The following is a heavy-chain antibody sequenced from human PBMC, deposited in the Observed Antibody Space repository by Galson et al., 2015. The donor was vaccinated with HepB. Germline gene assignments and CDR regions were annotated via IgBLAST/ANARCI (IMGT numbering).Heavy chain of an antibody. J-gene: IGHJ5*02. CDR1: GFTFSSYG. CDR2: ISYDASNK. Sequence: SLRLSCAASGFTFSSYGMHWVRQAPGKGLEWVAVISYDASNKYYADSVKGRFIISRDNSKNTLYLQMNSLRAEDTAVYYCAKCRLKNIPDNWFDPWGQGTLVTVSS. CDR3: AKCRLKNIPDNWFDP. V-gene: IGHV3-30*18. D-gene: IGHD2/OR15-2a*01.